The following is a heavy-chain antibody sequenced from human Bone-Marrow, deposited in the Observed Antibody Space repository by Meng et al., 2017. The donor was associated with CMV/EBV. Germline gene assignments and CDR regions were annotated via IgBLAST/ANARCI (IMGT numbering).Heavy chain of an antibody. J-gene: IGHJ4*02. V-gene: IGHV3-30*04. CDR2: ISYDGSNK. CDR3: ARQGSGAEMATIPLEY. CDR1: GFTFSSYA. Sequence: GSLRLSCAASGFTFSSYAMHWVRQAPGKGLEWVAVISYDGSNKYYADSVKGRFSISRDNAKGSLYLQMNSLGAEDTAVYYCARQGSGAEMATIPLEYWGQGTRVTGSS. D-gene: IGHD5-24*01.